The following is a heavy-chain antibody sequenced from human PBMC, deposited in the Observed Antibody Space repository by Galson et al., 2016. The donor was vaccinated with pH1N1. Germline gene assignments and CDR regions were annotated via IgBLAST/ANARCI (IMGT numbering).Heavy chain of an antibody. CDR2: IRSISSTI. Sequence: SLRLSCAASGFTFSSYSMNWVRQAPGKGLEWVSYIRSISSTIYYADSVKGRFTISRDNAKNSLYLQMNSLKAEDTAVYYCARCNHYYYYGMDVWGQGTTVTVSS. J-gene: IGHJ6*02. CDR1: GFTFSSYS. V-gene: IGHV3-48*01. D-gene: IGHD1-14*01. CDR3: ARCNHYYYYGMDV.